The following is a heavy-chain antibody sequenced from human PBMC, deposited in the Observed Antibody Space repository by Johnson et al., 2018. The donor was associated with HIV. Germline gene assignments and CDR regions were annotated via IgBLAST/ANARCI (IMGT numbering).Heavy chain of an antibody. CDR2: ISSSGRTI. D-gene: IGHD6-13*01. CDR1: GFPFSDYY. Sequence: QVQLVESGGGLVKPGGSLRLSCAASGFPFSDYYVSWIRQAPGQGLAWVSYISSSGRTIYYADSVKGRFTSSRDNAKNSLYLQMNSLRAEDTAVYYCARDRIAAAGQDAFDIWGQGTMVTVSS. J-gene: IGHJ3*02. CDR3: ARDRIAAAGQDAFDI. V-gene: IGHV3-11*04.